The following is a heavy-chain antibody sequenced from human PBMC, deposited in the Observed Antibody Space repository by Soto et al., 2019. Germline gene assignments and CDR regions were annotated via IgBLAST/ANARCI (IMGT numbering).Heavy chain of an antibody. CDR1: GYTFTGYY. CDR3: ARGYCGGDCYGYYYYYGMDV. Sequence: GASVKVSCKASGYTFTGYYMHWVRQAPGQGLEWMGWINPNSGGTNYAQKFQGWVTMTRDTSISTAYMELSRLRSDDTAVYYCARGYCGGDCYGYYYYYGMDVWGQGTTVNVSS. CDR2: INPNSGGT. D-gene: IGHD2-21*02. V-gene: IGHV1-2*04. J-gene: IGHJ6*02.